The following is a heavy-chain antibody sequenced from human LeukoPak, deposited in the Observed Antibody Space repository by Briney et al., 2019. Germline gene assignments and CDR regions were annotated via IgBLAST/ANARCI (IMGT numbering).Heavy chain of an antibody. Sequence: GGSLRLSCAASGFIFSNYGMNWVRQAPGKGLEWVAAISASGSATSYADSVRGRFTISRDNSKSTTYLQMNSLRAEDTAVYYCARGIRSYYFDYWGQGTLVTVSS. CDR1: GFIFSNYG. V-gene: IGHV3-23*01. J-gene: IGHJ4*02. CDR3: ARGIRSYYFDY. D-gene: IGHD1-26*01. CDR2: ISASGSAT.